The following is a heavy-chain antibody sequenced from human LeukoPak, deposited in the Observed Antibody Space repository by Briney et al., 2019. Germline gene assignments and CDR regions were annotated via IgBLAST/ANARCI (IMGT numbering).Heavy chain of an antibody. D-gene: IGHD1-26*01. J-gene: IGHJ4*02. CDR3: AVEWELRSFDY. CDR1: GFTFSSYW. CDR2: INSDGSST. Sequence: GGSLRLSCAASGFTFSSYWMHWVRQAPGKGLVWVSRINSDGSSTSYADSVKGRFTISRDNAKNTLYLQMNSLRAEDTAVYYCAVEWELRSFDYWGQGTLVTVSS. V-gene: IGHV3-74*01.